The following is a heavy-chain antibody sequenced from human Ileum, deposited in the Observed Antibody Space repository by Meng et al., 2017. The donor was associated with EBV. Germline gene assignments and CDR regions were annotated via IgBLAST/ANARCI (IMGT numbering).Heavy chain of an antibody. Sequence: QVHLQEWAPGVGKPTETLSLACAVSGGSISRSDWWSWVRQPPGKGLEWIGETSHSGSTNYSPSLKSRVTISLDKSKNQLSLKLNSVTAADTAVYYCASSDYYRSDYWGQGTLVTVSS. CDR2: TSHSGST. CDR1: GGSISRSDW. J-gene: IGHJ4*02. D-gene: IGHD3-22*01. V-gene: IGHV4-4*02. CDR3: ASSDYYRSDY.